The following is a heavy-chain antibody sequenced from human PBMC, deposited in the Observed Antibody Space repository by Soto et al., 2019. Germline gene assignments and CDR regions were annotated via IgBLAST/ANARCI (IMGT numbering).Heavy chain of an antibody. CDR3: VKGRLDTEYFDL. CDR1: GFAFSSHS. D-gene: IGHD6-19*01. V-gene: IGHV3-48*02. CDR2: TSPSGNSI. Sequence: GGSLRLSCAASGFAFSSHSMYWVRQAPGKGLEWVSYTSPSGNSIQYADSVRGRFTISRDNARNSVSLQMNSLRDDDTAVYYCVKGRLDTEYFDLWGQGSLVTVSS. J-gene: IGHJ4*02.